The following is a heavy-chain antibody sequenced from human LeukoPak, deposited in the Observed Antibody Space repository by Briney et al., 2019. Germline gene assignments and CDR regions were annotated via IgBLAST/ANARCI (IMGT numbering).Heavy chain of an antibody. CDR3: ARLSAEWELLYYFDY. CDR1: GYSFTSYW. Sequence: NLGESLKISCKGSGYSFTSYWIGWVRQMPGKGLEWMGIIYPGDSATRYSPSFQGQVTISADKSISTAYLQWSSLKASDTAMYYCARLSAEWELLYYFDYWGQGTLVTVSS. V-gene: IGHV5-51*01. CDR2: IYPGDSAT. D-gene: IGHD1-26*01. J-gene: IGHJ4*02.